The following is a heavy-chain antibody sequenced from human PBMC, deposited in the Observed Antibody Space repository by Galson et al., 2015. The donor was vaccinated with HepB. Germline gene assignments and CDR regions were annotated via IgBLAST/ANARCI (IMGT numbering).Heavy chain of an antibody. CDR1: GFTFSSFW. V-gene: IGHV3-7*01. CDR2: INKDGSDK. Sequence: SLRLSCAASGFTFSSFWMNWVRQPPGKGLEWVGNINKDGSDKYYVDSVKGRFTISRDNAKNSLHLQMNSLRAEDTAVYYCARGDSNPWYQYFDVWGQVTLCTVSS. CDR3: ARGDSNPWYQYFDV. D-gene: IGHD2-2*01. J-gene: IGHJ4*02.